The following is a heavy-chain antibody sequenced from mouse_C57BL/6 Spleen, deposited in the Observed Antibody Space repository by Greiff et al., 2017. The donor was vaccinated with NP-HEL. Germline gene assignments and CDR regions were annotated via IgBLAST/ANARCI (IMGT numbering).Heavy chain of an antibody. CDR3: AYYYGSLYAMDY. CDR1: GYTFTSYW. V-gene: IGHV1-55*01. Sequence: VKLQQPGAELVKPGASVKMSCKASGYTFTSYWITWVKQRPGQGLEWIGDIYPGSGSTNYNEKFKSKATLTVDTSSSTAYMQLSSLTSEDSAVYYCAYYYGSLYAMDYWGQGTSVTVSS. CDR2: IYPGSGST. J-gene: IGHJ4*01. D-gene: IGHD1-1*01.